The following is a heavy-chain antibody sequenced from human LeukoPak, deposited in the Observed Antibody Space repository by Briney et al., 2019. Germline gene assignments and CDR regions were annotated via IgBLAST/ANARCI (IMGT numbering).Heavy chain of an antibody. CDR2: IIPIFGIA. J-gene: IGHJ4*02. Sequence: GASVKVSCKASGGTFSSYAISWVRQAPGQGLEWMGRIIPIFGIANYAQKFQGRVTITADKSTSTAYMELSSLRSEDTAVYYCARAAAQDELGHFDYWGREPWSPSPQ. V-gene: IGHV1-69*04. D-gene: IGHD7-27*01. CDR3: ARAAAQDELGHFDY. CDR1: GGTFSSYA.